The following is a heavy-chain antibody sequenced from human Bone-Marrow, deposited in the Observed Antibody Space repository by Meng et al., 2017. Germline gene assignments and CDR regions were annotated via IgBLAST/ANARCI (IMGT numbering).Heavy chain of an antibody. J-gene: IGHJ4*02. Sequence: QVQLQESGSGLVKPSQTLSLTCTVSGGSVSSGNNYWIWIRQPPGKGLEWIGYIYYSGSTYYNPSLKSRVTISVDTSKNQFSLKLSSVTAADTAVYYCARDDGSGWGGYWGQGTLVTVSS. CDR3: ARDDGSGWGGY. CDR2: IYYSGST. CDR1: GGSVSSGNNY. V-gene: IGHV4-30-4*01. D-gene: IGHD3-16*01.